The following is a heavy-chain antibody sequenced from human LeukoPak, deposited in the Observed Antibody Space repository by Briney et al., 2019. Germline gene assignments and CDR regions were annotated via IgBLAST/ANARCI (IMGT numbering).Heavy chain of an antibody. D-gene: IGHD2-2*01. CDR3: AREISSTSWFYLLDGVDY. V-gene: IGHV3-48*02. CDR2: ISSSSSTI. J-gene: IGHJ4*02. CDR1: GFTFSSYS. Sequence: GGSLRLSCAASGFTFSSYSMTWVRQAPGKGLEWVSYISSSSSTIYYADSVKGRFTISRDNAKNSLYLQMNSLRDEDTAVYYCAREISSTSWFYLLDGVDYWGQGTLVTVSS.